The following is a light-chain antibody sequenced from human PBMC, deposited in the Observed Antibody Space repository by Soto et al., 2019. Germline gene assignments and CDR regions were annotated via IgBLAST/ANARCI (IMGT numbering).Light chain of an antibody. V-gene: IGLV2-14*01. CDR3: SSYGSSNTVV. J-gene: IGLJ3*02. CDR1: SSDIGGYNS. Sequence: QSVLTQPASVSGSPGQSITISCTGTSSDIGGYNSVSWYQQHPGKVPKLLIYDVTNRPSGISNRCSGSKSGNTASLTISGLQAEDEADYYCSSYGSSNTVVFGGGTQLTVL. CDR2: DVT.